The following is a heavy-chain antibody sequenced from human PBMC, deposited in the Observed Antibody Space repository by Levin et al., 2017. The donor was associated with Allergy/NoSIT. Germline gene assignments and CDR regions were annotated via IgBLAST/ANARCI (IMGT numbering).Heavy chain of an antibody. Sequence: GGSLRLSCAASRFTFSDYYMSWIRQAPGKGLEWVSYISSSSGYTNYADSVKGRFTISRDNAENSLYLQMNSLRVEDTAMYYCARVMGTYGSGSYYLDYWGQGTLVTVSS. CDR3: ARVMGTYGSGSYYLDY. J-gene: IGHJ4*02. CDR1: RFTFSDYY. D-gene: IGHD3-10*01. CDR2: ISSSSGYT. V-gene: IGHV3-11*05.